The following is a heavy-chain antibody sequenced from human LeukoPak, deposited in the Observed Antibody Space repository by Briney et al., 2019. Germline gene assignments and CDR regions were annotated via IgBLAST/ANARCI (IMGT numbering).Heavy chain of an antibody. CDR2: ISAYNGNT. CDR1: GYTFTSYG. CDR3: ARDQGSIYYYDNSGYSRGLGSNWFDP. D-gene: IGHD3-22*01. Sequence: ASVKVSCKASGYTFTSYGISWVRQAPGQGLEWMGWISAYNGNTNYAQKLQSRGTMTTDASTSPAYMELRSLRSDDTDMYYCARDQGSIYYYDNSGYSRGLGSNWFDPWGQGTLVTVSS. J-gene: IGHJ5*02. V-gene: IGHV1-18*01.